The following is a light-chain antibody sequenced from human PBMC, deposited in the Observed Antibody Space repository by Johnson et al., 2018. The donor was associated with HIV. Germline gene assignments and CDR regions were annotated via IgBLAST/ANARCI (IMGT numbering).Light chain of an antibody. Sequence: QSVLTQPPSVSAAPGQKVTISCSGSSPNIGNNYVSWYQQLPGTAPKLLIYENTKRPSGIPDRFSGSKSGTSATLGMTGPHTGDEADYYCATWDRSLTAGGVFENGTKVTVL. CDR2: ENT. CDR3: ATWDRSLTAGGV. J-gene: IGLJ1*01. V-gene: IGLV1-51*02. CDR1: SPNIGNNY.